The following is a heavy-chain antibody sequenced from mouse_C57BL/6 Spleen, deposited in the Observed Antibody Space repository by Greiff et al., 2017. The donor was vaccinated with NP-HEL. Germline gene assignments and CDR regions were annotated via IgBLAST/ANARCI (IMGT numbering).Heavy chain of an antibody. J-gene: IGHJ4*01. CDR1: GYAFSSYW. CDR3: ARYSNYLYYYAMDY. V-gene: IGHV1-80*01. CDR2: IYPGDGDT. D-gene: IGHD2-5*01. Sequence: QVQLQQSGAELVKPGASVKISCEASGYAFSSYWMNWVKQRPGKGLEWIGQIYPGDGDTNYNGKFKGKATLTADKSSSTAYMQLSSLTSEDSAVYFCARYSNYLYYYAMDYWGQGTSVTVSS.